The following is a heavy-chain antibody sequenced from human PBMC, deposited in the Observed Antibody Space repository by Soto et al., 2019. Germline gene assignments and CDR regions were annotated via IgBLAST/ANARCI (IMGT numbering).Heavy chain of an antibody. CDR3: SRPLSPEPTVLDV. CDR2: TRDKDRSFST. J-gene: IGHJ6*02. V-gene: IGHV3-72*01. Sequence: GSLRLSCAASGFIISDHYIDWVRQGPGKGLEWVGRTRDKDRSFSTAYAASVKGRFTISRDDSKNSVFLQMNSLTTEDTAVYYCSRPLSPEPTVLDVWGQGTTVTVSS. CDR1: GFIISDHY.